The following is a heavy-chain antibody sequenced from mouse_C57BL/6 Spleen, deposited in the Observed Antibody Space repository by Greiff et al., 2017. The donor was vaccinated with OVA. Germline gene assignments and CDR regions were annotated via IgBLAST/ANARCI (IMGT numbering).Heavy chain of an antibody. D-gene: IGHD2-3*01. CDR3: ARWGWLLDYYAMDD. J-gene: IGHJ4*01. Sequence: QVQLQQPGAELVMPGASVKLSCKASGYTFTSYWMPWVQQRPGQGLEWIGAIDPSDSYTNYNHKFKGKSTLTVDNSSSTAYMQLSSLTSEDSAVYYCARWGWLLDYYAMDDWGQGTSVTVSS. CDR2: IDPSDSYT. CDR1: GYTFTSYW. V-gene: IGHV1-69*01.